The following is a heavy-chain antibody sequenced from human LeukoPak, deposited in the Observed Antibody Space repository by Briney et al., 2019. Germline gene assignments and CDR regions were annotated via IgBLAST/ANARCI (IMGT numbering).Heavy chain of an antibody. Sequence: PGGSLRLSCAASGFTVSSNYMSWARQAPGKGLEWVSVIYSGVSMYYADSVKGRFTISRDNSKNTLYLQMNSLRAEDTALYYCARDRRYYDSSGYYFHWYFDLWGRGTLVTVSS. J-gene: IGHJ2*01. V-gene: IGHV3-53*01. CDR2: IYSGVSM. CDR1: GFTVSSNY. D-gene: IGHD3-22*01. CDR3: ARDRRYYDSSGYYFHWYFDL.